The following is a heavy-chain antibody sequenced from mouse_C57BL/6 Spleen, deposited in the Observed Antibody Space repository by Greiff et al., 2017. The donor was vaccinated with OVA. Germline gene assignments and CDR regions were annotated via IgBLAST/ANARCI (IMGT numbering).Heavy chain of an antibody. J-gene: IGHJ2*01. CDR2: INYDGSST. CDR3: ARDGSGYGGVYFDY. CDR1: GFTFSDYY. Sequence: EVQVVESEGGLVQPGSSMKLSCTASGFTFSDYYMAWVRQVPEKGLEWVANINYDGSSTYYLDSLKSRFIISRDNAKNILYLQMSSLKSEDTATYYCARDGSGYGGVYFDYWGQGTTLTVSS. D-gene: IGHD3-2*02. V-gene: IGHV5-16*01.